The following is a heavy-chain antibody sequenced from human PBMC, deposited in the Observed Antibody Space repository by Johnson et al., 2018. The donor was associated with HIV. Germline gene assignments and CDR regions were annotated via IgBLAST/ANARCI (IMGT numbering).Heavy chain of an antibody. V-gene: IGHV3-11*04. CDR2: ISSSGRTT. J-gene: IGHJ3*02. D-gene: IGHD2-21*01. CDR3: VRRMVVGYVAFDI. CDR1: GFTFSDHY. Sequence: QMLLVESGGGSVKAGGSLRLSCAASGFTFSDHYMTWIRQAPGKGLECISSISSSGRTTYYADSVKGRLTISRNNVQNSMLLQMNSLRADDTAVYFCVRRMVVGYVAFDIWGQGTMVSVSS.